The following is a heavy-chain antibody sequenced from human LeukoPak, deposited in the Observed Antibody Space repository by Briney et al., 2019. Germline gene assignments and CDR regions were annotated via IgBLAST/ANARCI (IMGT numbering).Heavy chain of an antibody. D-gene: IGHD1-1*01. CDR2: ISSSGSTI. CDR3: ARDAWNDEAFDI. J-gene: IGHJ3*02. CDR1: GFTFSSFG. V-gene: IGHV3-48*04. Sequence: GGSLRLSCAASGFTFSSFGMNWVRQAPGKGLEWVSYISSSGSTIYYADSVKGRFTISRDNAKNSLYLQMNSLRAEDTAVYYCARDAWNDEAFDIWGQGTMVTVSS.